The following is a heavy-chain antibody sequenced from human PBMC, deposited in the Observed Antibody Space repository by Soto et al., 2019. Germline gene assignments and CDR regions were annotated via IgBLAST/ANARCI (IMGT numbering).Heavy chain of an antibody. D-gene: IGHD1-20*01. CDR3: ARTSITRADAFDI. Sequence: ASVKVSCKASGYTFTGYYMHWVRQAPGQGLEWMGWINPNSVGTNYAQKFQGWVTMTRDTSISTAYMELSRLRSDDTAVYYCARTSITRADAFDIWGQGTMVTVSS. J-gene: IGHJ3*02. CDR2: INPNSVGT. CDR1: GYTFTGYY. V-gene: IGHV1-2*04.